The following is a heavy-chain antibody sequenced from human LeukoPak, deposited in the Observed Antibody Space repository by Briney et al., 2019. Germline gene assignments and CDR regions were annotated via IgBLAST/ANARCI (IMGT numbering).Heavy chain of an antibody. J-gene: IGHJ4*02. CDR3: TTDPRIGRFFDD. CDR2: SRNKANSYTT. Sequence: GGSLRLSCAASGFTFSDHYMDWVRQAPGKGLEWVGRSRNKANSYTTEYAASVKGRFTISRDDSKTSLYLQMNSLKTEDTAVYFCTTDPRIGRFFDDWGQGTLVTVSS. CDR1: GFTFSDHY. D-gene: IGHD1-14*01. V-gene: IGHV3-72*01.